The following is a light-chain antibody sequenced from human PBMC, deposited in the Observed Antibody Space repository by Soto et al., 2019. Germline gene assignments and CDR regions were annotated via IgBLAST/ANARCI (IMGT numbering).Light chain of an antibody. Sequence: QSELTQPPSVAAAPEQKVTISYSGSSSNIGNNYVSWYQQLPGTAPKLLIYDNNKRPSGIPDRFSGSKSGTSATLGITGLQSGDETDYYCGTWDSSLCAGVFGTGTKVTVL. CDR1: SSNIGNNY. CDR3: GTWDSSLCAGV. V-gene: IGLV1-51*01. J-gene: IGLJ1*01. CDR2: DNN.